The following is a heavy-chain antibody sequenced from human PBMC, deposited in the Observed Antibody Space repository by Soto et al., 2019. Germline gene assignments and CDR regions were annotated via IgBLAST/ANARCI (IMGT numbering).Heavy chain of an antibody. Sequence: TLSLTCTVSGGSISSSSYYWGWIRQPPGKGLEWIGSIYYSGSTYYNPSLKSRVTISVDTSKNQFSLKLSSVTAADTAVYYCARAASGGAIGYYYYYMDVWGKGTTVTVSS. CDR3: ARAASGGAIGYYYYYMDV. CDR2: IYYSGST. CDR1: GGSISSSSYY. J-gene: IGHJ6*03. V-gene: IGHV4-39*01. D-gene: IGHD2-21*01.